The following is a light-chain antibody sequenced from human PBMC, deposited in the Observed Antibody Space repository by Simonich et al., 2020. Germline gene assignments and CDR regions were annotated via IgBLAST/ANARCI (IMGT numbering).Light chain of an antibody. CDR2: CEY. CDR3: QQYYSTRT. V-gene: IGKV4-1*01. CDR1: QSVLYSSNNKNY. Sequence: DIVMTQSPDSLAVSLGERATINCKSSQSVLYSSNNKNYLAWYQQKPGQPPKLLIYCEYTRESGVPDRFSGSGSGTDFTLTISSLQAEDVAVYYCQQYYSTRTFGQGTKVEIK. J-gene: IGKJ1*01.